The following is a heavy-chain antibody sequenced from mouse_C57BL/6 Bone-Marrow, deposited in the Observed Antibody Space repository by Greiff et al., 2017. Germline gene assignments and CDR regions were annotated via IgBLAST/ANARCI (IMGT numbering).Heavy chain of an antibody. J-gene: IGHJ4*01. CDR3: ARGDYDGYAMDY. CDR2: IDPSDSET. D-gene: IGHD2-4*01. V-gene: IGHV1-52*01. Sequence: QVQLQQPGAELVRPGSSVKLSCKASGYTFTSYWMHWVKQRPIQGLEWIGNIDPSDSETHYNQKFKDKATLTVDKSSSTSYMQISSLTSEDSAVYDCARGDYDGYAMDYWGQGTSVTVSS. CDR1: GYTFTSYW.